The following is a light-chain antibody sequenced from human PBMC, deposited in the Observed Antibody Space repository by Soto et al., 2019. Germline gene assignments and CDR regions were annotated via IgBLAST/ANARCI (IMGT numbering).Light chain of an antibody. CDR2: AAS. CDR3: QQRYSTPPT. J-gene: IGKJ1*01. CDR1: QSISSY. Sequence: DIHMTQSPSSLSASVGDRVTITCRASQSISSYLNWYQQKPGKAPKLLIYAASSLQSGVPSRFSGSGSGTDFTLTISRLQTEDFATYYCQQRYSTPPTFGQGKKVDIK. V-gene: IGKV1-39*01.